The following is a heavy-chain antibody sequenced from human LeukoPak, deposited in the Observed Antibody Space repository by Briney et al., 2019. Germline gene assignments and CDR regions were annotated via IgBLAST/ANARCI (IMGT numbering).Heavy chain of an antibody. CDR3: AKDRSLWFGELQN. CDR2: IHGSGGST. J-gene: IGHJ4*02. V-gene: IGHV3-23*01. Sequence: GRSLRLSCAASGFTFSSYAMSWVRQAPGKGLEWVSGIHGSGGSTYYADSVKGRFTISRDNSKNTVYLEMNSLRAEGTALYYCAKDRSLWFGELQNWGQGTLVTVSS. CDR1: GFTFSSYA. D-gene: IGHD3-10*01.